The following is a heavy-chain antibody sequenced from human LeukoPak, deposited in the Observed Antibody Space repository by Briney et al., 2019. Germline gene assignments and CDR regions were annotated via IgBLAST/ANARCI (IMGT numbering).Heavy chain of an antibody. Sequence: GGSLRLSCVASGFTFRNYWMTWVRQAPGKGLEWMAHINQDGSEEHYMDSVKARFTISRDNAKNSLSLQMNSLRAEDTAVYYCVRDGGVSGYDLLDYWGQGTLVTVSS. V-gene: IGHV3-7*01. J-gene: IGHJ4*02. D-gene: IGHD5-12*01. CDR2: INQDGSEE. CDR3: VRDGGVSGYDLLDY. CDR1: GFTFRNYW.